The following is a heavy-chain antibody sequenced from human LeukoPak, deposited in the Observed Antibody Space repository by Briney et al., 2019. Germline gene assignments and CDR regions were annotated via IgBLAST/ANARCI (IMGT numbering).Heavy chain of an antibody. Sequence: GASVKVSCKASGYTFTGYYIHWIRQVPGQGLEWMGWIKPNSGDTNYAQKLQGRVTMTTDTSTNTASMELRSLTSDDTAVYYCARGSPPRRLYDSSGYYSYYFDYWGQGTLVTVSS. V-gene: IGHV1-2*02. CDR2: IKPNSGDT. CDR1: GYTFTGYY. CDR3: ARGSPPRRLYDSSGYYSYYFDY. J-gene: IGHJ4*02. D-gene: IGHD3-22*01.